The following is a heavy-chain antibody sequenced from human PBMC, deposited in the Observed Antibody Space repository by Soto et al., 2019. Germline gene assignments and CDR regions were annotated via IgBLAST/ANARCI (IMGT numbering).Heavy chain of an antibody. CDR2: IYYSGST. Sequence: SGSLSISCAVSGGSVSSGSYYWSWIRQPPGKGLEWIGYIYYSGSTNYNPSLKSRVTISVDTSKNQFSLKLSSVTAADTAVYYCARDSEYCSSGSCYFGYCGQRTLVTVYS. J-gene: IGHJ4*02. D-gene: IGHD2-15*01. CDR3: ARDSEYCSSGSCYFGY. CDR1: GGSVSSGSYY. V-gene: IGHV4-61*01.